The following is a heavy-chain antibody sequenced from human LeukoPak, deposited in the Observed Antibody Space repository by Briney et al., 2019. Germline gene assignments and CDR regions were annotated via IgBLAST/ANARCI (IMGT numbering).Heavy chain of an antibody. J-gene: IGHJ4*02. D-gene: IGHD2-15*01. CDR2: IKSKTDGGTT. CDR3: TTDRWFVDTFDY. V-gene: IGHV3-15*01. Sequence: SCKASGGTFSSYAISWVRQAPGKGLEWVGRIKSKTDGGTTDYAAPVKGRFTISRGDSKNTLYLQMNSLKTEDTAVYYCTTDRWFVDTFDYWGQGTLVTVSS. CDR1: GGTFSSYA.